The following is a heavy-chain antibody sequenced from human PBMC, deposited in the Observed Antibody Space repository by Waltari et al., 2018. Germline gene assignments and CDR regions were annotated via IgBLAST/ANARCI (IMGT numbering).Heavy chain of an antibody. J-gene: IGHJ6*02. CDR1: GYSFTSYW. V-gene: IGHV5-51*03. CDR2: IYPGDSDT. D-gene: IGHD3-10*01. CDR3: AGSRRAGGYCYYYGVDV. Sequence: EVQLVQSGAEVKKPGESLKISCMGSGYSFTSYWIGWVRQMPGKGLEWMGIIYPGDSDTRYSPSFQGQVTISAAKSISTAYLQWSSLKAADTAMYYCAGSRRAGGYCYYYGVDVWSQGTTVTVSS.